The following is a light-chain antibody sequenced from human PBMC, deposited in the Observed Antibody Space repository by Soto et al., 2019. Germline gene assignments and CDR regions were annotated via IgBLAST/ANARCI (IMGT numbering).Light chain of an antibody. CDR1: QSISSW. CDR3: QEYNGFSPT. V-gene: IGKV1-5*01. Sequence: DIQMTQSPSTLSASVGDRVTITCRASQSISSWLAWYQQKPGKAPKLLIYDASSLESGVPLRFSGSGSGTEFTLTIDSLQPDDFATYNCQEYNGFSPTFGQGTKLEIE. J-gene: IGKJ2*01. CDR2: DAS.